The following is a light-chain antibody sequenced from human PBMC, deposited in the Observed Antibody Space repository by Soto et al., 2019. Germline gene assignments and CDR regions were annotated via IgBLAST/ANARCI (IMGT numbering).Light chain of an antibody. CDR3: QQFSSSPLT. Sequence: EFVLTQSPGTLSLSPGERATLSCRASQTVRNNYLAWYQQNPGQATRLLIYDASSRSTGIPDRFSGGGSGTDVTLTISRLEPEDIAVYYCQQFSSSPLTFGGGTKVEIK. V-gene: IGKV3-20*01. CDR1: QTVRNNY. CDR2: DAS. J-gene: IGKJ4*01.